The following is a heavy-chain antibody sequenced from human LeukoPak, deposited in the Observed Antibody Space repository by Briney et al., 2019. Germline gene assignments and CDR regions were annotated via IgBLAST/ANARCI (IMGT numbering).Heavy chain of an antibody. D-gene: IGHD1-26*01. CDR3: ARQKWEQQGRDYYFYGLDV. J-gene: IGHJ6*02. CDR1: GDSITSNNW. CDR2: IYHSGSP. V-gene: IGHV4-4*02. Sequence: PSETLSLTCTVSGDSITSNNWWSWVRQPPGKGLEWIGQIYHSGSPNYSPSLRSRVAMSLDRSKSQFSLKLSSVTAADTAVYYCARQKWEQQGRDYYFYGLDVWGPGTTVIVSS.